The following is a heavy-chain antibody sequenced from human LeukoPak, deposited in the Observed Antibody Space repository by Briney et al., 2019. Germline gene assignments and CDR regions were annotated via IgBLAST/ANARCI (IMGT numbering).Heavy chain of an antibody. V-gene: IGHV3-7*03. CDR3: ARGGGLDV. CDR2: INHNGNVN. CDR1: GFTFSSYW. J-gene: IGHJ6*02. Sequence: PPGGSLRLSCAASGFTFSSYWMNWARQAPGKGLEWVASINHNGNVNYYVDSVKGRFTISRDNAKNSLYLQMSNLRAEDTAVYFCARGGGLDVRGQGATVTVSS. D-gene: IGHD3-16*01.